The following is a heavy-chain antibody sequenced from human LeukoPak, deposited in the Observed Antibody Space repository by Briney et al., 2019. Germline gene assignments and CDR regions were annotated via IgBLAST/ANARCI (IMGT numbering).Heavy chain of an antibody. D-gene: IGHD6-13*01. Sequence: GGSLRLSCAASGFTFSSYSMNWVRQAPGKGLEWVSSISSSSSYIYYADSVKGRFTISRDNAKNSLYLHMNSLRAEDTAVYYCARSIPYSSSWLRYGMDVWGQGTAVTVSS. V-gene: IGHV3-21*01. CDR2: ISSSSSYI. CDR3: ARSIPYSSSWLRYGMDV. J-gene: IGHJ6*02. CDR1: GFTFSSYS.